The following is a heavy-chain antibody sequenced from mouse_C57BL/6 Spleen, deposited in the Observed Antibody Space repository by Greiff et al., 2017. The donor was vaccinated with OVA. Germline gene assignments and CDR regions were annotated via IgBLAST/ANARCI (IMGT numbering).Heavy chain of an antibody. CDR2: IDPETGGT. J-gene: IGHJ2*01. D-gene: IGHD1-1*01. V-gene: IGHV1-15*01. Sequence: VQLQQSGAELVRPGASVTLSCKASGYTFTDYEMHWVKQTPVHGLEWIGAIDPETGGTAYNQKFKGKAILTADKSSSTAYMELRSLTSEDSAVYYCTSPYYYGSSPYYFDYWGQGTTLTVSS. CDR3: TSPYYYGSSPYYFDY. CDR1: GYTFTDYE.